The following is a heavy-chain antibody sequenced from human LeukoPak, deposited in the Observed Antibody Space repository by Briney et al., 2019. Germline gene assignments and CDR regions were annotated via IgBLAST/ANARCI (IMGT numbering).Heavy chain of an antibody. Sequence: SETLSLTCIVSGGSISSYYWSWIRQPPGKGLEWIGSIHYSGTTNYNPSLKSRVTISEDTSKNQFSLKLSSVTAADTAVYYCARDRMATTYYFDYWGQGTLATVSS. D-gene: IGHD5-12*01. CDR1: GGSISSYY. V-gene: IGHV4-59*12. CDR2: IHYSGTT. J-gene: IGHJ4*02. CDR3: ARDRMATTYYFDY.